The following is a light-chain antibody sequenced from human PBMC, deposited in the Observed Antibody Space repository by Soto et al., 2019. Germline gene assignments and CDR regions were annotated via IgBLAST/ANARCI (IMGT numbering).Light chain of an antibody. V-gene: IGKV3-15*01. CDR3: QQYDDWPPWT. Sequence: EIVMTQSPATLSVSPGERVTLSCRASEGIGSNLAWYQQKPGQAPRLLMYGASTRATDIPARFSGSGSGTEFTLTINSLQSEDFALYYCQQYDDWPPWTFGQGTKVDIK. CDR1: EGIGSN. CDR2: GAS. J-gene: IGKJ1*01.